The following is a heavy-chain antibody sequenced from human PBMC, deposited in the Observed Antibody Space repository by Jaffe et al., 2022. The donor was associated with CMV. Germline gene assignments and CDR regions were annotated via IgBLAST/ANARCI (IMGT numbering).Heavy chain of an antibody. CDR1: GFTFSSYA. J-gene: IGHJ6*02. CDR3: AKVGPYTYDFWSPLKYYYYGMDV. CDR2: ISGSGGST. D-gene: IGHD3-3*01. Sequence: EVQLLESGGGLVQPGGSLRLSCAASGFTFSSYAMSWVRQAPGKGLEWVSAISGSGGSTYYADSVKGRFTISRDNSKNTLYLQMNSLRAEDTAVYYCAKVGPYTYDFWSPLKYYYYGMDVWGQGTTVTVSS. V-gene: IGHV3-23*01.